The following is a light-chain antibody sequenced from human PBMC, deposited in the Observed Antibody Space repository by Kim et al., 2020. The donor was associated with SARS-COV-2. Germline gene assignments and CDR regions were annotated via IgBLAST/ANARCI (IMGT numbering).Light chain of an antibody. CDR3: MQGTESLT. J-gene: IGKJ4*01. CDR2: LVS. CDR1: QSLVNSDGNTY. Sequence: GQTASISCRSSQSLVNSDGNTYLSWFQQRPGQSPRRLIYLVSNRDSGVPDRFSGSGSGTDFTLKISSVEAEDVGVYYCMQGTESLTFGGGTKVDIK. V-gene: IGKV2-30*01.